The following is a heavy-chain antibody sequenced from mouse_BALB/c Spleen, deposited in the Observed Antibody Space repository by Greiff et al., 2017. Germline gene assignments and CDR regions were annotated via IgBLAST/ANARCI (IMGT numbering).Heavy chain of an antibody. CDR3: ARAPYGSSYFDY. J-gene: IGHJ2*01. D-gene: IGHD1-1*01. CDR2: ISYSGST. CDR1: GYSITSDYA. V-gene: IGHV3-2*02. Sequence: EVMLVESGPGLVKPSQSLSLTCTVTGYSITSDYAWNWIRQFPGNKLEWMGYISYSGSTSYNPSLKSRISITRDTSKNQFFLQLNSVTTEDTATYYCARAPYGSSYFDYWGQGTTLTVSS.